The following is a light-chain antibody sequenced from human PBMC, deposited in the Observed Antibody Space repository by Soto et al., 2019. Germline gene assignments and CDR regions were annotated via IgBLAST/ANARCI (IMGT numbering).Light chain of an antibody. CDR1: SSDVGAYNY. Sequence: QSVLTQPASVSGSPGQSITISCTGTSSDVGAYNYVSWYQQHPVKAPKLMIYDVSRRPSGISNRCSGSKSGNTASLTISGVQAEDEADYYCCSYASSSTVIFGGGTKVTVL. CDR3: CSYASSSTVI. CDR2: DVS. V-gene: IGLV2-14*01. J-gene: IGLJ2*01.